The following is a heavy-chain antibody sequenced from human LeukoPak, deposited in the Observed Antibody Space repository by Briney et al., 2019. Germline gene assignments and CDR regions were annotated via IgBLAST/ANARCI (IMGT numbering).Heavy chain of an antibody. CDR2: IHRDGSVR. D-gene: IGHD5-24*01. CDR3: AREDGGWLRADL. J-gene: IGHJ5*02. V-gene: IGHV3-7*01. Sequence: GGSLRLSCEASGFSFNTFWMSWVRQAPGKGLEWVANIHRDGSVRHYVESVRGRFTISRDNAKNSLSLQMNSLRVEDTAVYYCAREDGGWLRADLWGQGTLVTVSS. CDR1: GFSFNTFW.